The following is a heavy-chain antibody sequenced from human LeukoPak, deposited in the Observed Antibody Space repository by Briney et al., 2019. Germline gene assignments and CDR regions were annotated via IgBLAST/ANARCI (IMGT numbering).Heavy chain of an antibody. CDR2: IYYSGST. CDR1: GGSISSGGYY. D-gene: IGHD3-22*01. Sequence: PSQTLSLTCTASGGSISSGGYYWSSIRQHPGEGLEWIGNIYYSGSTYYNPSLKSRLTISVDTSKNQFSLKLSSVTAADTAVYYCARALGSSGYGWFDPWGQGTLVTVSS. CDR3: ARALGSSGYGWFDP. V-gene: IGHV4-31*03. J-gene: IGHJ5*02.